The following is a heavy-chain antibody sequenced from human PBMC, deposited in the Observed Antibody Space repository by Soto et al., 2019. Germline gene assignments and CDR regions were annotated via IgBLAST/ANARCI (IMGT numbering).Heavy chain of an antibody. CDR2: ITGSGDVS. Sequence: GGSLRLSCTTSGFTFSNYAMSWVRQAPGKGLEGVSVITGSGDVSYVTDRFKGRFTVSRDNSKNTLFLEMSSLRADDTAVYFCAKAQEASGNVNSYLGYWGQGIRVTVSS. J-gene: IGHJ4*02. D-gene: IGHD2-15*01. CDR3: AKAQEASGNVNSYLGY. V-gene: IGHV3-23*01. CDR1: GFTFSNYA.